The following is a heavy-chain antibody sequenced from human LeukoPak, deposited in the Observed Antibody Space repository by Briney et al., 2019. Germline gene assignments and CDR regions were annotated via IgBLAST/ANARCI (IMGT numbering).Heavy chain of an antibody. CDR2: IWYDGSNK. V-gene: IGHV3-33*08. CDR1: GFTVSSNY. Sequence: GRSLRLSCAVSGFTVSSNYMSWVRQAPGKGLEWVAVIWYDGSNKYYSDSVKGRFTISRDNSKNTLYLQMNSLRAEDTAVYYCARDPGEVGATWYYFDYWGQGTLVTVSS. D-gene: IGHD1-26*01. J-gene: IGHJ4*02. CDR3: ARDPGEVGATWYYFDY.